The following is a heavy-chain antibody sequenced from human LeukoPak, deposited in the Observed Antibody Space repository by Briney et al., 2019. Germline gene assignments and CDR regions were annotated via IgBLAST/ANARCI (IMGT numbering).Heavy chain of an antibody. J-gene: IGHJ3*02. V-gene: IGHV3-23*01. CDR1: GFTFSSFS. Sequence: GGSLRLSCVVSGFTFSSFSMIWVRQAPGKGLEWVSGLSFNSSTYYAESVKGRFTISRDTSKNTLYLQMNSLRAEDTAVYYCARGGHTAFDIWGQGTMVTVSS. CDR3: ARGGHTAFDI. D-gene: IGHD3-16*01. CDR2: LSFNSST.